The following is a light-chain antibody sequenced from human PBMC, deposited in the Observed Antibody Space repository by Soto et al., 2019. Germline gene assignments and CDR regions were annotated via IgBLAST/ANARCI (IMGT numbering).Light chain of an antibody. Sequence: DIQMTQSPSTLSASVGDRVTITCRASQTISSWLAWYQQKPGKAPNLLIYDASTLERGVPSRFSGTGSGTEFTLTIDRLQPEDFATYYCQQLNSYPLTFGGGTKVDIK. CDR2: DAS. J-gene: IGKJ4*01. CDR1: QTISSW. V-gene: IGKV1-5*01. CDR3: QQLNSYPLT.